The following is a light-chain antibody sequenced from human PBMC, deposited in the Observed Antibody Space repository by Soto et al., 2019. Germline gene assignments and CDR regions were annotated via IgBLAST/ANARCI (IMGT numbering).Light chain of an antibody. V-gene: IGKV1-27*01. CDR3: QKYNSVPFS. CDR2: AAS. CDR1: QGISNY. J-gene: IGKJ3*01. Sequence: DIQMTQAPSSLSASVGDRVAITCRASQGISNYLAWYQQKPGKVPKPLIYAASTLQSGVPSRFSGSGSGTDFSLTIAGLQPQDVGTYYCQKYNSVPFSFGPGTKVEIK.